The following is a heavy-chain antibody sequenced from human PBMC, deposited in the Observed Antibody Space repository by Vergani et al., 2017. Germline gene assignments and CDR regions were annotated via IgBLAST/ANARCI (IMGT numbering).Heavy chain of an antibody. D-gene: IGHD3-16*01. Sequence: EVLLVESGGDLVQPGGSLRLSCEASGFNFQIYWMGWVRQTAEKGLEWVANIKQDGSEDYYVASVKGRFTISRDNSKNTVGLEMSSLRVDDTATYYCARDVWDCSGISCFLRAGEFYYMDVWGQGTTVTVSS. CDR1: GFNFQIYW. CDR2: IKQDGSED. J-gene: IGHJ6*03. V-gene: IGHV3-7*01. CDR3: ARDVWDCSGISCFLRAGEFYYMDV.